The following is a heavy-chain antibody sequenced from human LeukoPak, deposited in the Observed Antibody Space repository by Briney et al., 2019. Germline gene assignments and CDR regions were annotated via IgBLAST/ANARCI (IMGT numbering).Heavy chain of an antibody. D-gene: IGHD4-17*01. V-gene: IGHV3-21*01. CDR3: ARDVAPSYYGDTPGGFDY. J-gene: IGHJ4*02. Sequence: GGSLRLSCAASGFTFSSYSMNWVRQAPGKGLEWVSSISSSSSYIYYADSVKGRFTTSRDNAKNSLYLQMNSLRAEDTAVYYCARDVAPSYYGDTPGGFDYWGQGTLVTVSS. CDR2: ISSSSSYI. CDR1: GFTFSSYS.